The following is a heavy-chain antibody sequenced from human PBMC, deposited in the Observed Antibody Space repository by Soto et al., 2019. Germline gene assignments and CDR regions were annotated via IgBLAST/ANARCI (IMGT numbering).Heavy chain of an antibody. D-gene: IGHD3-10*01. CDR1: GGSLSTPNYY. J-gene: IGHJ6*02. Sequence: QLQLQESGPGLVKPSETLSLTYTVSGGSLSTPNYYWGWIRQPLGKGLECIGSLYYSVSSYYNPSLKPRVTISVDTSKNQFSLKLTSVTAADTAVYYCARLPRYASGTIYGLDVWGQGTTVTVSS. CDR3: ARLPRYASGTIYGLDV. CDR2: LYYSVSS. V-gene: IGHV4-39*01.